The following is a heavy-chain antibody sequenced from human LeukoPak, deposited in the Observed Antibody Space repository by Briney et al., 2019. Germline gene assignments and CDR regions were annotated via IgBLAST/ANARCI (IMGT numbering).Heavy chain of an antibody. V-gene: IGHV3-21*01. D-gene: IGHD6-19*01. CDR1: GFTFSSYS. CDR2: ISSSSSYR. J-gene: IGHJ4*02. Sequence: GGSLRLSCAASGFTFSSYSMNWVRQAPGKGLEWVSSISSSSSYRYYADSVKGRFTISRDNAKNSLYLQMNSLRADDTAVYYCARASAVAGTRHYLGQGTMVTVSS. CDR3: ARASAVAGTRHY.